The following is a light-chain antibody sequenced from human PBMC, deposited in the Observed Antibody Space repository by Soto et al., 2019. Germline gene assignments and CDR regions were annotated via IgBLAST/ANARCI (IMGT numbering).Light chain of an antibody. CDR3: SSYSSSSTLVV. CDR2: AVS. J-gene: IGLJ2*01. CDR1: SSDVGGFLY. V-gene: IGLV2-14*01. Sequence: QSALTQPAAVSGSPGQSITISCTGTSSDVGGFLYVSWFQQHPGKAPKLMIYAVSNRSSGISNRFSGSKSGNTASLTISGLQAEDEADYYCSSYSSSSTLVVFGSGTKVIVL.